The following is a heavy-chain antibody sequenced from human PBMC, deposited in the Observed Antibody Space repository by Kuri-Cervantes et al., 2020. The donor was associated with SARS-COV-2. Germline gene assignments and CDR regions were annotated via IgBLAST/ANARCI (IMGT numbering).Heavy chain of an antibody. CDR1: GGSLNNFY. J-gene: IGHJ3*01. CDR3: ARASTSVYGVLIALFSSNAFDV. Sequence: GSLRLSCAVYGGSLNNFYWSWIRQSPGRGPEWIGELDHSGKANYNPSLKSRVTISVDKSKNQFSLKVTSMAAADTAVYYCARASTSVYGVLIALFSSNAFDVWGQGTMVIVSS. V-gene: IGHV4-34*01. D-gene: IGHD2-21*01. CDR2: LDHSGKA.